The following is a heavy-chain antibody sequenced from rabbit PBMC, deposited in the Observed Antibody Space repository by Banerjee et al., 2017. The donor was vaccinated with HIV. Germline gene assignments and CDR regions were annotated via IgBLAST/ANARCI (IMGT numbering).Heavy chain of an antibody. CDR1: GFDFSGYG. J-gene: IGHJ4*01. V-gene: IGHV1S47*01. D-gene: IGHD4-1*01. Sequence: QEQVVESGGGLVQPGGSLKLSCKASGFDFSGYGVSWVRQVPGKGLEWIGYIDPVFGVTYYATWVNGRFTISRDNARNTLFLQLNSLTAADTATYFCVREVAARFSLGGPGTLVTVS. CDR3: VREVAARFSL. CDR2: IDPVFGVT.